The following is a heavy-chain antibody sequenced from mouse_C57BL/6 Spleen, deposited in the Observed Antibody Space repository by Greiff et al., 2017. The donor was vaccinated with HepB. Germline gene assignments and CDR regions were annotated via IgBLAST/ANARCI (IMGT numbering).Heavy chain of an antibody. CDR3: IVYSNYWYFDV. CDR1: GYTFTDYE. V-gene: IGHV1-15*01. D-gene: IGHD2-5*01. Sequence: QVQLQQSGAELVRPGASVTLSCKASGYTFTDYEMHWVKQTPVHGLEWIGAIDPETGGTAYNQKFKGKAILTADKSSRTAYMELRSLTSEDSAVYYCIVYSNYWYFDVWGTGTTVTVSS. CDR2: IDPETGGT. J-gene: IGHJ1*03.